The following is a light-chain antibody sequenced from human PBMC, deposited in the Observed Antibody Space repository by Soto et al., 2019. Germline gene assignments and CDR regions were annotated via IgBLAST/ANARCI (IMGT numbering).Light chain of an antibody. V-gene: IGLV2-14*03. CDR2: DVN. Sequence: QSVLTQPASVSGSPGQSITISCTGTSSDVGSTFNYVSWYQHHPGKAPRLIMSDVNHRPSGVSDRFSGSKSGNTASLTISGLKAEDEADYFCSAYSTGSTPVLFGGGTKLTVL. CDR3: SAYSTGSTPVL. J-gene: IGLJ3*02. CDR1: SSDVGSTFNY.